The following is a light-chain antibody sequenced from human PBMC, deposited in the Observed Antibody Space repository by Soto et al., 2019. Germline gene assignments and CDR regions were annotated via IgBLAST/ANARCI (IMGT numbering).Light chain of an antibody. J-gene: IGLJ3*02. Sequence: QSALTQPASVSGSPGQSIAFSCTGTSSDVGSYNLVSWYQHHPGKAPKLIISEVSKRPSGVSDRFSGSKSGNTASLTISGLQAEDEADYYCCSYAGSSTWVFGGGTKRTVL. V-gene: IGLV2-23*02. CDR3: CSYAGSSTWV. CDR1: SSDVGSYNL. CDR2: EVS.